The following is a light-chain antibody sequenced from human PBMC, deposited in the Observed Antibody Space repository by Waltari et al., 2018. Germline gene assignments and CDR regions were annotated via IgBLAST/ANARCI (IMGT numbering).Light chain of an antibody. Sequence: EIVLTQSPDFQSVTPKEKVTITCRASQNIGSSLHWYQQKTDQSPKRLLRYASQSFAGVPSSVSGSGSETYFTLTINSLEAEDAATYYCHHSGSLPTFGGGTKVEIK. CDR2: YAS. J-gene: IGKJ4*01. V-gene: IGKV6-21*01. CDR1: QNIGSS. CDR3: HHSGSLPT.